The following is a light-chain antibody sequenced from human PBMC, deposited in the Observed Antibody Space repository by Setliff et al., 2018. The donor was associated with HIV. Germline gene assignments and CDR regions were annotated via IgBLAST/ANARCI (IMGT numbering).Light chain of an antibody. CDR2: EVN. Sequence: QSALTQPPSASGSPGHSVTISCTGTSSDIGGYDYVSWYQQHPGKAPKLMTYEVNKRPSGVPDRFSASKSGNTTSLTVSGLQADDEGDYYCSSYAGNIVIFGGGTKVTVL. J-gene: IGLJ2*01. V-gene: IGLV2-8*01. CDR3: SSYAGNIVI. CDR1: SSDIGGYDY.